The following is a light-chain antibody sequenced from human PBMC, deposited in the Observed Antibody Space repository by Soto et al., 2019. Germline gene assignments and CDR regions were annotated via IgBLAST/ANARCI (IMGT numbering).Light chain of an antibody. CDR2: ENN. CDR1: SSNIGYNF. V-gene: IGLV1-51*01. J-gene: IGLJ3*02. Sequence: QSVLTQPPSVSAAPGQRVTISCAGASSNIGYNFVSWYQQLPGTAPKLLIYENNKRPSGIFDRFSGSRSGTSATLDITGLQTGDEADDYCGTWDSSLSAWVFGGGTQLTVL. CDR3: GTWDSSLSAWV.